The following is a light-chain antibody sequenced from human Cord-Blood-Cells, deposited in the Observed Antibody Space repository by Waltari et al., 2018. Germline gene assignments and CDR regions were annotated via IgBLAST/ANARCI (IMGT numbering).Light chain of an antibody. Sequence: QSALTQPASVSGSPGQSITISCTGTSSDVGSYNLVSWYQQHPGKAPKLIIYGGSKRPSGVSNRFSGSKSGNTASLTISGLQAEDEADYYCCSYGVFGTGTKVTVL. CDR1: SSDVGSYNL. CDR2: GGS. J-gene: IGLJ1*01. CDR3: CSYGV. V-gene: IGLV2-23*01.